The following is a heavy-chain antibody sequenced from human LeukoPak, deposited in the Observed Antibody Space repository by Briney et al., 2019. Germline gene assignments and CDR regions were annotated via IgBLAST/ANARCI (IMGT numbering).Heavy chain of an antibody. CDR1: GYTFTSYG. D-gene: IGHD3-9*01. CDR3: ARAAKDILTGSRWFDP. V-gene: IGHV1-2*02. Sequence: ASVKVSCKASGYTFTSYGISWVRQAPGQGLEWMGWINPNSGGTNYAQKFQGRVTMTRDTSISTAYMELSRLRSDDTAVYYCARAAKDILTGSRWFDPWGQGTLVTVSS. CDR2: INPNSGGT. J-gene: IGHJ5*02.